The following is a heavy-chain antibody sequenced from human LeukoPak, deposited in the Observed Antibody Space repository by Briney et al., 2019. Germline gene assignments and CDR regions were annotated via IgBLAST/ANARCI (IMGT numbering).Heavy chain of an antibody. D-gene: IGHD3-10*01. V-gene: IGHV3-53*01. J-gene: IGHJ4*02. CDR3: ANGGAYYSY. CDR2: LYTDGTT. CDR1: GFTVSNDY. Sequence: GGSLRLSCAASGFTVSNDYMSWVRQAPGKGLEWVSVLYTDGTTYYSDSVKGRFTISRDNPKNTLYLQMNSLRAEDTAVYYCANGGAYYSYWGQGALVTVSS.